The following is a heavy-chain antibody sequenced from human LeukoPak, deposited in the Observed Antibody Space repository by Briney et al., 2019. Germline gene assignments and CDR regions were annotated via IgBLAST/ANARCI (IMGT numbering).Heavy chain of an antibody. V-gene: IGHV1-2*02. CDR3: ARDRGRVGTTKEAFYI. CDR2: INPDGGDA. Sequence: GASVKVSCKASGHTFNDYYLHWVRQAPGKGLEWMGWINPDGGDANYPQKFQGRVTMTRDTSIRTAYMELCRLRSDDTAVYYCARDRGRVGTTKEAFYIWGQGTLLTVSS. J-gene: IGHJ3*02. D-gene: IGHD1-26*01. CDR1: GHTFNDYY.